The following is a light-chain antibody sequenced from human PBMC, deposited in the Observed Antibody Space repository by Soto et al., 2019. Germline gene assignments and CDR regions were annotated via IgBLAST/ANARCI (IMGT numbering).Light chain of an antibody. V-gene: IGKV3-20*01. CDR1: QSVSSSY. CDR3: QHYGSSWT. Sequence: MVVTQSPGTLSLSPGERATLSCRARQSVSSSYLAWYQQKPGQAPRLLIYGASSRATGIPDRFSGSGSVTDFTLTISRLEPEDFAVYYCQHYGSSWTFGQGTKVESK. J-gene: IGKJ1*01. CDR2: GAS.